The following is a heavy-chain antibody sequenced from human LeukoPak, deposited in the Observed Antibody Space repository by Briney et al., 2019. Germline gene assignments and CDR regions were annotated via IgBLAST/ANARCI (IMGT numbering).Heavy chain of an antibody. J-gene: IGHJ3*01. CDR2: ISMSSTYI. D-gene: IGHD6-19*01. CDR3: TRAPYSSGWYTVDF. V-gene: IGHV3-21*01. Sequence: PGGSLRLSCAASGFTFSSNAMNWVRQAPGKGLEWVSSISMSSTYIYYADSVKGRFTISRDNAKNSLYLQMDSLRDEDTAVYYCTRAPYSSGWYTVDFWGQGTMVTVSS. CDR1: GFTFSSNA.